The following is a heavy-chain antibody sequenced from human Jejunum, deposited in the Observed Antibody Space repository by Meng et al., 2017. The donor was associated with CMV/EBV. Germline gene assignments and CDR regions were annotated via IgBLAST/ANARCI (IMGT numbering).Heavy chain of an antibody. V-gene: IGHV1-2*02. CDR2: LNPNSGDT. J-gene: IGHJ4*02. CDR1: GYTFTGYY. D-gene: IGHD5-12*01. CDR3: ATSSSGFDFWTDY. Sequence: GYTFTGYYLHWVRQDPGQGLEWMGWLNPNSGDTNYAQQFQGRVTMTRDTSISTAYMELSRLRSDDTAVYYCATSSSGFDFWTDYWGQGTLVTVSS.